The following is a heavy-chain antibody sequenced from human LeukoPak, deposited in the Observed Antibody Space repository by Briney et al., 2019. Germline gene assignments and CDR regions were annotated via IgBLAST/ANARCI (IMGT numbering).Heavy chain of an antibody. Sequence: GGSLRLSCAASGFTFSHYYMSWIRQAPGKGLEWVSYISSSSSYTNYADSVKGRFTISRDNAKNSLYLQMNSLRAEDTAVYYCARAPATAHYFDYWDQGTLVTVSS. CDR2: ISSSSSYT. CDR1: GFTFSHYY. J-gene: IGHJ4*02. V-gene: IGHV3-11*06. CDR3: ARAPATAHYFDY.